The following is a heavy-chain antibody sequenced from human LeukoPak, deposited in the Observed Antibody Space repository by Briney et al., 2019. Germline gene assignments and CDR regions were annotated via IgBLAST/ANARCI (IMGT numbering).Heavy chain of an antibody. J-gene: IGHJ5*01. CDR2: ISSTSAYI. D-gene: IGHD2-8*02. V-gene: IGHV3-21*01. Sequence: GGSLRLSCAGSGFALKSYSLSWVRQDPGKGLEWVSSISSTSAYIYYADSVKGRFTISRDNVDNVVYLQMNSLGAEDTAVCYCARVAVSGPTGWFDSWGQGTLVIVSS. CDR3: ARVAVSGPTGWFDS. CDR1: GFALKSYS.